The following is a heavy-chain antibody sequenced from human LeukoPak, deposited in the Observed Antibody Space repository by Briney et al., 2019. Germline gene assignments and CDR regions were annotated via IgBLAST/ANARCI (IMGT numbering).Heavy chain of an antibody. CDR3: ARENSPAAYDSSGYYSPQVN. Sequence: GGSLRLSCAASGFTFSNAWMSWVRQAPGKGLEWVGRIKSKTDGGTTDYAAPVKGRFTISRDDSKNTLYLQMTSLKTEDTAVYYCARENSPAAYDSSGYYSPQVNWGQGTLVAVSS. J-gene: IGHJ4*02. D-gene: IGHD3-22*01. CDR1: GFTFSNAW. CDR2: IKSKTDGGTT. V-gene: IGHV3-15*01.